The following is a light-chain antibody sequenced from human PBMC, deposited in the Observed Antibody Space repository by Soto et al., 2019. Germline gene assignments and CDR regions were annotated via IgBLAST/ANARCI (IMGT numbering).Light chain of an antibody. CDR3: AAWDDSLNGWV. J-gene: IGLJ3*02. CDR1: TSNIGSNT. V-gene: IGLV1-44*01. CDR2: SNN. Sequence: QAVVTQPPSASGTPGQRVTISCSGSTSNIGSNTVNWYQQLPGTAPKLLIYSNNQRPSGVPDRFSVSKSGTSASLAISGLQSEDEADHYCAAWDDSLNGWVFGGGTKLTVL.